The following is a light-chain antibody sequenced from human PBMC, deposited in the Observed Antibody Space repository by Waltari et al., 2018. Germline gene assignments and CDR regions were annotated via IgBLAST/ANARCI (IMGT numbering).Light chain of an antibody. CDR2: DNN. CDR3: GAWDTSLSTVM. J-gene: IGLJ3*02. CDR1: SSTIENNY. Sequence: QSVLTQPHSVSAAPGQRVTISCSGSSSTIENNYVSWYQQVPGTAPQLLIYDNNKRPSGIPDRFSGSKSGTSATLDITGLQTGDEADYYCGAWDTSLSTVMFGGGTKLTVL. V-gene: IGLV1-51*01.